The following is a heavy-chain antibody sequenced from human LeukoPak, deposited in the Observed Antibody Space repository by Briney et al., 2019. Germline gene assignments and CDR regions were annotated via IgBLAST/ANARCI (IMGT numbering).Heavy chain of an antibody. J-gene: IGHJ5*02. CDR2: ISAYNGNT. D-gene: IGHD6-19*01. Sequence: ASVKVSCKACGYTFTSYGISWVRQAPGQGLEWMGWISAYNGNTNYAQKLQGRVTMTTDTSTSTAYMELRSLRSDDTAVYYCARDKLAVAGNWFDPWGQGTLVTVST. CDR1: GYTFTSYG. CDR3: ARDKLAVAGNWFDP. V-gene: IGHV1-18*01.